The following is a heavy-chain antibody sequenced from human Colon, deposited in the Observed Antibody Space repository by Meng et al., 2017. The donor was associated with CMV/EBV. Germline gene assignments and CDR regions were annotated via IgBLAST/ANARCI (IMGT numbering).Heavy chain of an antibody. D-gene: IGHD3-3*01. CDR3: AKELRFSEWSSGF. V-gene: IGHV4-39*07. CDR2: VYYNGAT. Sequence: QLQESGPGGVKPAETLSLTGTVPGGSIINSNHYWGWIRQAPAKGLEWIGTVYYNGATRYNPSLASRGIISVDTSKNQFSLKLTSVTAADTAIYYCAKELRFSEWSSGFWGQGILVTVSS. J-gene: IGHJ1*01. CDR1: GGSIINSNHY.